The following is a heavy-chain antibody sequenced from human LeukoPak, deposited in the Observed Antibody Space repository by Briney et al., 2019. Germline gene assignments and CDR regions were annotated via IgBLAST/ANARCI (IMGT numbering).Heavy chain of an antibody. V-gene: IGHV3-11*01. Sequence: GGSLRLSCAASGFTFSDYYMTWIRQAPGKGLEWISYISSGGTIIYYADSARGQFTISRDNAKKSLYLQMNSLRAEDTAVYYCAREGKWLLDYWGQGTLVTVSS. CDR3: AREGKWLLDY. CDR1: GFTFSDYY. D-gene: IGHD3-22*01. J-gene: IGHJ4*02. CDR2: ISSGGTII.